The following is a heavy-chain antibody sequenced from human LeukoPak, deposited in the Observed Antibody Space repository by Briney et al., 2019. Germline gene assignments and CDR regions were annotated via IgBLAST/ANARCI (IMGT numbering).Heavy chain of an antibody. CDR3: ARHVSSGWYS. D-gene: IGHD6-19*01. CDR1: GGSISSSSYY. Sequence: SETLSLTCTVSGGSISSSSYYWGWIRQPPGKGLEWIGSIYYSGSTYYNPSLKSRVTISVDTSKNQFSLKLSSVTAADTAVHYCARHVSSGWYSWGQGTLVTVSS. V-gene: IGHV4-39*01. CDR2: IYYSGST. J-gene: IGHJ4*02.